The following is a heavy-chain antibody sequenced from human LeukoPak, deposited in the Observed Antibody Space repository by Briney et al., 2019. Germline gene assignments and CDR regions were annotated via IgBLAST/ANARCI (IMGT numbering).Heavy chain of an antibody. D-gene: IGHD2-21*02. Sequence: GESLRISCKGSGYSFTSYWISWVRQMPGKGLEWMGRIDPSDSYTNYSPSFQGHVTISADKSISTAYLQWRSLKASDTAMYYCARHGVVVTATQTNWFDPWGQGTLVTVSS. CDR3: ARHGVVVTATQTNWFDP. J-gene: IGHJ5*02. V-gene: IGHV5-10-1*01. CDR2: IDPSDSYT. CDR1: GYSFTSYW.